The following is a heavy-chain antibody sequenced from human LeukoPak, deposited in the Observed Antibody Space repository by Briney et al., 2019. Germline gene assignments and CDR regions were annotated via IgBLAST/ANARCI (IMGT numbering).Heavy chain of an antibody. CDR3: ARVGCSNYRPPYYFDY. CDR2: INPNSGGT. D-gene: IGHD4-4*01. V-gene: IGHV1-2*02. Sequence: AASVKVSCKASGYTFTSYAMHWVRQAPGQGLEWMGWINPNSGGTNYAQKFQGRVTMTRDTSISTAYMELSRLRSDDTAVYYCARVGCSNYRPPYYFDYWGQGTLVTVSS. CDR1: GYTFTSYA. J-gene: IGHJ4*02.